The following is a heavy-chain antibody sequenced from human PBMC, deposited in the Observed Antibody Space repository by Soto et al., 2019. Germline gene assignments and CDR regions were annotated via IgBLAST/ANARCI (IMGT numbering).Heavy chain of an antibody. CDR3: AKSVYNWNDGFFDY. V-gene: IGHV3-30*18. CDR2: ISYDGVNK. CDR1: GFTFSTYG. J-gene: IGHJ4*02. Sequence: QVQLVESGGGVVQPGRSLRLSCAASGFTFSTYGMHWVRQAPGKGLEWVAVISYDGVNKYYADSVKGRFTISRDNSKNTLYLQMNSLRAEDTAVYYCAKSVYNWNDGFFDYWGQGTLVPVPS. D-gene: IGHD1-1*01.